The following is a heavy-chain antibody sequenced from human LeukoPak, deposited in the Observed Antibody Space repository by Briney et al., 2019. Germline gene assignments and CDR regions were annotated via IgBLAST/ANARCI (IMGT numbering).Heavy chain of an antibody. J-gene: IGHJ4*02. D-gene: IGHD3-10*01. Sequence: PSQTLSHTCTVSGGSISSGGYYWSWIRQHPGKGLEWIVYIHNSGSTHYNPSLKSPVSISVDTSKSHFSLRLSSVTAADTAVYYCARGEYYGSGSYYPGDYWGQGTLVTVSS. V-gene: IGHV4-31*01. CDR2: IHNSGST. CDR3: ARGEYYGSGSYYPGDY. CDR1: GGSISSGGYY.